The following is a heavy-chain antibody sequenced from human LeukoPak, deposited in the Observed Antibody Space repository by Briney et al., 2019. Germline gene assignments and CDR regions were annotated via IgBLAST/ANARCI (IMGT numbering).Heavy chain of an antibody. V-gene: IGHV3-9*01. CDR3: AKDLSSAITSALVLDV. J-gene: IGHJ6*02. Sequence: GGSLRLSCTVSGFTFDDYAMHWVRHTPGKGLEWVAGITWNRDNIGYGDSVKGRFTTSRDNVKNVLYLQMNSLRPEDTALYYCAKDLSSAITSALVLDVWGQGTTVTVSS. CDR2: ITWNRDNI. CDR1: GFTFDDYA. D-gene: IGHD3-22*01.